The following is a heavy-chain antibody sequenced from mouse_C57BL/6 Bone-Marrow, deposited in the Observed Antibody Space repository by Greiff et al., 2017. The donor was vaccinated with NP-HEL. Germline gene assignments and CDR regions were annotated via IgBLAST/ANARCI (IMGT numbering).Heavy chain of an antibody. J-gene: IGHJ4*01. V-gene: IGHV1-80*01. Sequence: QVQLQQSGAELVKPGASVKISCKASGYAFSSYWMNWVKQRPGKGLEWIGQIYPGDGDTNYNGKFKGKATLTADKSSSTAYMQLSSLTSEDSAVYFCARAKHRLRNAAMDYWGQGTAVTVSS. D-gene: IGHD3-2*02. CDR3: ARAKHRLRNAAMDY. CDR2: IYPGDGDT. CDR1: GYAFSSYW.